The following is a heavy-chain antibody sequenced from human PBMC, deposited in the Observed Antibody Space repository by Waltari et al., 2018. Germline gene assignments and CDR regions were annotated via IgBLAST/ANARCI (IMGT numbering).Heavy chain of an antibody. V-gene: IGHV4-4*07. CDR2: IYTSGST. CDR3: ARGAPDNWNYDRWFDP. CDR1: GGSISSYL. Sequence: QVQLQESGPGLVKPSETLSLTRTASGGSISSYLWNWIRQPAGKGLEWIGRIYTSGSTNYNPSLKGRVTMSVDTSKNQFSLKLSSVTAADTAVYYCARGAPDNWNYDRWFDPWGQGTLVTVSS. D-gene: IGHD1-7*01. J-gene: IGHJ5*02.